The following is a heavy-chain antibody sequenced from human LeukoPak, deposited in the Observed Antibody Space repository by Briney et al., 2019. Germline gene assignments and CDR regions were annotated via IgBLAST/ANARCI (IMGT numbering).Heavy chain of an antibody. J-gene: IGHJ3*02. CDR1: GFTFSSYW. V-gene: IGHV3-23*01. CDR2: ISSSGDST. CDR3: AKSTSSGYYAAFDI. Sequence: GGSLRLSCAASGFTFSSYWMHWVRQAPGKGLVWVSAISSSGDSTYYADSVKGRFTISRDNSKNTLSLQMNSLRAEDTAVYYCAKSTSSGYYAAFDIWGQGTMVTVSS. D-gene: IGHD3-22*01.